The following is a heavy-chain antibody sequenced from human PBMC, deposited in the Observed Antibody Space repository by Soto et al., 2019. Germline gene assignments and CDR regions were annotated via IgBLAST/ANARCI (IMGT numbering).Heavy chain of an antibody. V-gene: IGHV4-30-4*01. Sequence: QVQXQESGXGLVKPSQTLSLTCTVSGGSISSGDYYWSWIRQPPGKGLEWIGYIYYSGSTYYNPSLKSRVTISVDTSKNQFSLKLSSVTAADTAVYYCARDPLPYCISTSCKPGWFDPWGQGTLVTVSS. CDR3: ARDPLPYCISTSCKPGWFDP. CDR1: GGSISSGDYY. CDR2: IYYSGST. D-gene: IGHD2-2*01. J-gene: IGHJ5*02.